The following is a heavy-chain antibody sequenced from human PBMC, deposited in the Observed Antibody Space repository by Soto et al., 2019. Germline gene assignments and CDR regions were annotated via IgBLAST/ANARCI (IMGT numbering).Heavy chain of an antibody. D-gene: IGHD3-22*01. CDR3: AKNIGGGYSYYYMDV. CDR2: ISGSGGST. J-gene: IGHJ6*03. Sequence: QPGGSLRLCCAASGFTFSSYAMSGVRQAPGKGLEWVSAISGSGGSTYYADSVKGRFTISRDNSKNTLYLQMNSLRAEDTAVYYCAKNIGGGYSYYYMDVWGKGTTVTVSS. V-gene: IGHV3-23*01. CDR1: GFTFSSYA.